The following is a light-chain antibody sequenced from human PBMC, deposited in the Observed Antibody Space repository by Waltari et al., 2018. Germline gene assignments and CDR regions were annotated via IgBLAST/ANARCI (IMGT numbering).Light chain of an antibody. CDR3: LLYMGSGIWV. CDR1: SGSVPTTSY. CDR2: KAN. V-gene: IGLV8-61*01. Sequence: QTVVTQEPSLSVSPAGTVTPTCALSSGSVPTTSYANCYHQTPGQAPRTLVYKANFRASGVPDRFSGSILGNKAALTIAGAQADDESDYYCLLYMGSGIWVFGGGTKLTVL. J-gene: IGLJ3*02.